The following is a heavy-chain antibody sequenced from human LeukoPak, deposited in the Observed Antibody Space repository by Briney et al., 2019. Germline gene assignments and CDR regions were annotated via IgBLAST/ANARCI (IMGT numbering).Heavy chain of an antibody. CDR2: IRQDGSET. D-gene: IGHD3/OR15-3a*01. V-gene: IGHV3-7*01. CDR3: AGTGL. CDR1: GFTFSNYW. Sequence: PGGSLRLSCVGSGFTFSNYWMSWVRQAPGGRLEWVANIRQDGSETHYEDSLTGRFTISRDNARDAVHLQMNNLRVEDTAVYYCAGTGLWGQRTLVTVSS. J-gene: IGHJ1*01.